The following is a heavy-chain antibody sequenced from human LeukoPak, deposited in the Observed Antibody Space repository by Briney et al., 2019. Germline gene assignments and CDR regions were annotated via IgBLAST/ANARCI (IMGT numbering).Heavy chain of an antibody. CDR2: INHSGSA. J-gene: IGHJ4*02. CDR1: GGSFSGYY. V-gene: IGHV4-34*01. CDR3: ASLGMVYNILTGYRRPQTNDY. D-gene: IGHD3-9*01. Sequence: SETLSLTCAVYGGSFSGYYWSWIRQPPGKGLEWIGEINHSGSANYNPSLKSRVTISVDTSKNQFSLKLSSVTAADTAVYYCASLGMVYNILTGYRRPQTNDYWGQGTLVTVSS.